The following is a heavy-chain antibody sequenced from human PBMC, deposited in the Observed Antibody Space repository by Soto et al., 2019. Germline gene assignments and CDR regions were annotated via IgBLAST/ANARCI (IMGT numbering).Heavy chain of an antibody. CDR1: GGSISSSSYY. CDR3: WYYDFWSGYPLAY. J-gene: IGHJ4*02. V-gene: IGHV4-39*01. CDR2: IYYSGST. Sequence: SETLSLTCTVSGGSISSSSYYWGWIRQPPGKGLEWIGSIYYSGSTYYNPSLKSRVTISVDTSKNQFSLKLSSVTAADTAVYYCWYYDFWSGYPLAYWGQGTLVTVSS. D-gene: IGHD3-3*01.